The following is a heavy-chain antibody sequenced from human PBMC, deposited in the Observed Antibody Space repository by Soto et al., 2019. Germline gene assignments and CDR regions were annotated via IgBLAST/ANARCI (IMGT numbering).Heavy chain of an antibody. CDR1: GFTFSSYW. V-gene: IGHV3-7*01. CDR3: ARDRKQPRYYYYYGMDV. J-gene: IGHJ6*02. D-gene: IGHD6-13*01. Sequence: PGGSLRLSCAASGFTFSSYWMSWVRQAPGKGLEWVANIKQDGSEKYYVDSVKGRFTISRDNAKNSLYLQTNSLRAEDTAVYYCARDRKQPRYYYYYGMDVWGQGTTVTAP. CDR2: IKQDGSEK.